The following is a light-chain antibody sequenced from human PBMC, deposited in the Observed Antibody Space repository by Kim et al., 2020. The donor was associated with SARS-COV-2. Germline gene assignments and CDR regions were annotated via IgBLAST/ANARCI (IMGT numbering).Light chain of an antibody. V-gene: IGLV3-19*01. CDR3: NSRDSSGNHLGV. CDR1: SVRSDY. Sequence: LGQTVRITSQGDSVRSDYESWYRQKPGQAPVLVIYGKNNRPSGIPDRFSGSSSGNTATLTITGAQAEDEADYYCNSRDSSGNHLGVFGGGTQLTVL. CDR2: GKN. J-gene: IGLJ3*02.